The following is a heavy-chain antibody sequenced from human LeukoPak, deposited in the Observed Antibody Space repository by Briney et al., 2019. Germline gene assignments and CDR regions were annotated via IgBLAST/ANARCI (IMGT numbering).Heavy chain of an antibody. V-gene: IGHV3-23*01. Sequence: GGSLRLSCAASGFTFSSYAMSWVRQAPGKGLEWVSAISGSGGSTYYGDSVKGRFTISRDNSKNTPNLQMSSLRAEDTAVYYCARVSRGVLWFGEFDYWGQGTLVTVSS. D-gene: IGHD3-10*01. CDR3: ARVSRGVLWFGEFDY. CDR1: GFTFSSYA. J-gene: IGHJ4*02. CDR2: ISGSGGST.